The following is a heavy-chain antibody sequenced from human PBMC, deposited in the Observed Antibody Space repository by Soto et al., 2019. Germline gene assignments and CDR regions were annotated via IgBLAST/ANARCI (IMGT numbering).Heavy chain of an antibody. CDR1: GGTFSSYA. D-gene: IGHD5-18*01. CDR2: IIPIFGTA. J-gene: IGHJ4*02. Sequence: SVKVSCKASGGTFSSYAISWVRQAPGQGLEWMGGIIPIFGTANYAQKFQGRVTITADESTSTAYMELSSLRSEDTAVYYCARSETAMVTSRFDYWGQGTLVTVSS. CDR3: ARSETAMVTSRFDY. V-gene: IGHV1-69*13.